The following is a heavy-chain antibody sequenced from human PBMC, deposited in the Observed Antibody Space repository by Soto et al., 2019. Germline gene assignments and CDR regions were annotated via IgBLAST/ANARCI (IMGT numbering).Heavy chain of an antibody. J-gene: IGHJ4*02. CDR2: VYNSGST. CDR1: GGSISSNY. CDR3: ARYRREAVAGYTLDN. V-gene: IGHV4-59*01. D-gene: IGHD6-13*01. Sequence: PSETLSLTCTVSGGSISSNYWTWIRQLPGKGLEWIGYVYNSGSTNYNPTLKSRVTISEDTSKSQFSLKVTSMTAADTAVYYCARYRREAVAGYTLDNWGEGILVTVSS.